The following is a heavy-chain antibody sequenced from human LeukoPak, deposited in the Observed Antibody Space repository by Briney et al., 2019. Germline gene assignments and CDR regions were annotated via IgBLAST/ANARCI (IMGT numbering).Heavy chain of an antibody. D-gene: IGHD3-9*01. V-gene: IGHV1-2*02. CDR1: GYTFTGYY. J-gene: IGHJ4*02. CDR3: ARTDRGVGGPDPHRYFDWWGFDY. Sequence: ASVKVSCKASGYTFTGYYMHWVRQAPGQGLEWMGWINPNSGGTNYAQKFQGGVTMTRDTSISTAYMELSRLRSDDTAVYYCARTDRGVGGPDPHRYFDWWGFDYWGQGTLVTVS. CDR2: INPNSGGT.